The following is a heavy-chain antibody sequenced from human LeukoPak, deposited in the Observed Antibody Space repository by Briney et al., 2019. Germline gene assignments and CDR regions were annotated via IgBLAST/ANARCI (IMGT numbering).Heavy chain of an antibody. Sequence: ASVKVSCKASGYTFTSYYMHWVRQAHGQGLEWMGIINPSGGSTSYAQKFQGRVTMTRDTPTSTVYMELSSLRSKDTAVYYCARGGRAKYYFDYWGQGTLVTVSS. D-gene: IGHD6-13*01. CDR1: GYTFTSYY. J-gene: IGHJ4*02. CDR3: ARGGRAKYYFDY. CDR2: INPSGGST. V-gene: IGHV1-46*01.